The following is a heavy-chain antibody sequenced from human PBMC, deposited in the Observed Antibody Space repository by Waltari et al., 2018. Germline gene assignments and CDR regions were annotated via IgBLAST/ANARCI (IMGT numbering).Heavy chain of an antibody. CDR3: ARRQLGGWSSGLVDY. Sequence: QVQLVKSGAEVKKPGASVKVSCKASGYTFARYSMHWLGQAPRQGHEGMGWSNPNSGGTNYAQKLQGRVAMTRDTSTSAADMELSRLRSDDTAVYYCARRQLGGWSSGLVDYWGQGTLVTVSS. V-gene: IGHV1-2*02. D-gene: IGHD6-19*01. J-gene: IGHJ4*02. CDR2: SNPNSGGT. CDR1: GYTFARYS.